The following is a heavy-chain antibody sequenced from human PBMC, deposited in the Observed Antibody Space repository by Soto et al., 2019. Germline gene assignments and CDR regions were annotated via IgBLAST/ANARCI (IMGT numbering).Heavy chain of an antibody. CDR2: IYSGGST. CDR1: GFTVSSNY. J-gene: IGHJ3*02. D-gene: IGHD2-15*01. CDR3: ARGGITSGGSLLAENAFDI. V-gene: IGHV3-66*01. Sequence: GGSLRLSCAASGFTVSSNYMSWVRQAPGKGLEWVSVIYSGGSTYYADSVKGRFTISRDNSKNTLYLQMNSLRAEDTAVYYCARGGITSGGSLLAENAFDIWGQGTMVTVSS.